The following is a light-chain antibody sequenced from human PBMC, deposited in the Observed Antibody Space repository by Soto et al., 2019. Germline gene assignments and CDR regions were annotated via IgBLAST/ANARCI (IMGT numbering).Light chain of an antibody. CDR1: RDIGSD. V-gene: IGKV1-6*01. Sequence: ATQMTQSPSSLSASVGDRITITCRVSRDIGSDLSWYQQKPGKAPKLLIYAASSLQSGVPSRFSGSGSGTQFILTISSLQPDDFATYYCQHYGGMWAFGQGTKVDI. CDR2: AAS. J-gene: IGKJ1*01. CDR3: QHYGGMWA.